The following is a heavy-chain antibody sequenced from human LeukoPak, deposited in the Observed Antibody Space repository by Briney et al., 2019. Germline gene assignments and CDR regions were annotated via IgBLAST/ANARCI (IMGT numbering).Heavy chain of an antibody. J-gene: IGHJ6*02. V-gene: IGHV4-61*08. Sequence: PSETLSLTCAVSGGSISSGGYSWSWIRQPPGKGPEWIGYIYYSGSNNYNPSLKSRVTISVDTSKNQFSLKLSSVTAADTAVYYCARVGYCSGGSCYSGSYYYYGMDVWGQGTTVTVSS. CDR1: GGSISSGGYS. CDR2: IYYSGSN. CDR3: ARVGYCSGGSCYSGSYYYYGMDV. D-gene: IGHD2-15*01.